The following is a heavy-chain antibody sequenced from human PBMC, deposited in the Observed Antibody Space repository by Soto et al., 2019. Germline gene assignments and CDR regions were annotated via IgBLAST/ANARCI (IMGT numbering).Heavy chain of an antibody. J-gene: IGHJ5*02. CDR1: GSTFSSYW. CDR2: INNDGSST. V-gene: IGHV3-74*01. D-gene: IGHD2-15*01. CDR3: ARDLGYCSGGSCRNCFDP. Sequence: EVQLVESGGGLVQPGGSLRLSCAASGSTFSSYWMHWVRQAPGKGLVWVSRINNDGSSTSYADSVKGRFTISRDNDKNTLYLQMNCLRAEDTAVYYCARDLGYCSGGSCRNCFDPWGQGTLVTVSS.